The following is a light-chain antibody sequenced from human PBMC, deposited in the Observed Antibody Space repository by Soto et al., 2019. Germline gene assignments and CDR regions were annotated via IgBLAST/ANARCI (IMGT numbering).Light chain of an antibody. CDR3: QQCGSSPWT. Sequence: EIVMTQSPATLSVSPGERATLSCRASQSVRSNLAWYQQKPGQSPRLLIYGASTRATGIPARFSGSGSGTQFTLTISSLQSEDFAVYYCQQCGSSPWTFGQGTKVDIK. CDR2: GAS. V-gene: IGKV3-15*01. CDR1: QSVRSN. J-gene: IGKJ1*01.